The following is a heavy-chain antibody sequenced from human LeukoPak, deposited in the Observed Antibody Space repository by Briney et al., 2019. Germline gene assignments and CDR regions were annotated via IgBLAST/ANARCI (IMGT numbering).Heavy chain of an antibody. Sequence: PGGSLRLSCAASGFTFSSYAMHWVRQAPGKGLEWVAVISYDGSNKYYADSVKGRFTISRDNSKNTLYLQMNSLRAEDTAVYYCARDLSRTTGTTYYYYGMDVWGQGTTVTVS. CDR2: ISYDGSNK. CDR1: GFTFSSYA. CDR3: ARDLSRTTGTTYYYYGMDV. J-gene: IGHJ6*02. D-gene: IGHD1-1*01. V-gene: IGHV3-30*04.